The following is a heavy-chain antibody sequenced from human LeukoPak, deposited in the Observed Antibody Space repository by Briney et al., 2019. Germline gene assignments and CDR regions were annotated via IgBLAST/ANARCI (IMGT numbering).Heavy chain of an antibody. J-gene: IGHJ2*01. V-gene: IGHV3-74*01. CDR2: INGDGSRT. CDR3: ARGVPGGWYFDL. D-gene: IGHD3-16*01. Sequence: GGSLRLSCAASGFTFSSYWMHWVRQAPGKGLVWVSRINGDGSRTNYADSVKGRFAISRDNAENTVNLQIYSLKAEDTAVYFCARGVPGGWYFDLWGRATLVTVSS. CDR1: GFTFSSYW.